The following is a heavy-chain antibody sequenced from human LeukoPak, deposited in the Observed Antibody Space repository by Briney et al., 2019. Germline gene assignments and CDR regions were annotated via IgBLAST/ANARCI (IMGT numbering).Heavy chain of an antibody. D-gene: IGHD1-26*01. Sequence: RPSETLTLTCTVSGGSISSYYWNWIRQPPGKGLECIGYIYYSGSTNYNPSLKSRLTISVDTSKNQFSLKLSSVTAADTAVYYCAREDRSRSSDPFDYWGQGTLVTVSS. CDR2: IYYSGST. CDR1: GGSISSYY. CDR3: AREDRSRSSDPFDY. J-gene: IGHJ4*02. V-gene: IGHV4-59*01.